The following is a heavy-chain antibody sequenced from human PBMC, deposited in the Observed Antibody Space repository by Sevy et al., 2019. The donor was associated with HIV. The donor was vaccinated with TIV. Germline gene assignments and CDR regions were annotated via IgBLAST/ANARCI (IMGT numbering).Heavy chain of an antibody. CDR3: AGENAWGRGYS. J-gene: IGHJ4*02. Sequence: SETLSLTCTVSGGSITSLYWNWIRQPPRKRLEWIANIYYNGYINYNPSLKSRVTLSLDTSKNQFSLRLSSVTAADTAMYYCAGENAWGRGYSWGQGTLVTVSS. CDR2: IYYNGYI. D-gene: IGHD1-26*01. V-gene: IGHV4-59*08. CDR1: GGSITSLY.